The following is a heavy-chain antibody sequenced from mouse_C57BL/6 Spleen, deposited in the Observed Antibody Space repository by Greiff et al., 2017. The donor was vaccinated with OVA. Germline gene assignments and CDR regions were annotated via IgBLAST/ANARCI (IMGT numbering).Heavy chain of an antibody. J-gene: IGHJ3*01. V-gene: IGHV1-81*01. Sequence: LQLQESGAELARPGASVKLSCKASGYTFTSYGISWVKQRTGQGLEWIGEIYPRSGNTYYNEKFKGKATLTADKSSSTAYMELRSLTSEDSAVYFCARSSFTTVVGAYWGQGTLVTVSA. CDR1: GYTFTSYG. CDR2: IYPRSGNT. CDR3: ARSSFTTVVGAY. D-gene: IGHD1-1*01.